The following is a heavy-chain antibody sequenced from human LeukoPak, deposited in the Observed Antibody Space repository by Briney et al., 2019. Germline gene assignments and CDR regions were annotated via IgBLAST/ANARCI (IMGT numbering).Heavy chain of an antibody. J-gene: IGHJ3*02. CDR3: AKGAFLSGWGPHAFDI. D-gene: IGHD6-19*01. CDR1: GGTFSSYA. Sequence: ASVKVSCKASGGTFSSYAISWVRQAPGQGLEWMGRIIPILGIANYAQKFQGRVTITADKSTSTAYMELSSLRSEDTAVYYCAKGAFLSGWGPHAFDIWAKGQWSPSLQ. V-gene: IGHV1-69*04. CDR2: IIPILGIA.